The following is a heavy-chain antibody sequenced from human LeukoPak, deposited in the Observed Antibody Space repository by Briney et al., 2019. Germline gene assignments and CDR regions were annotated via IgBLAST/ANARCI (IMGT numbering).Heavy chain of an antibody. CDR3: VRGGFSSGYAY. Sequence: ASVNVSCKASGYTFNIYDISWVRQAPGQGLEWMGWVSTSDGKTNYAQKVGGRVTMTTDTSTTTAYMELRSLRSADTAVYYCVRGGFSSGYAYWGQGTLVTVSS. V-gene: IGHV1-18*01. CDR1: GYTFNIYD. CDR2: VSTSDGKT. D-gene: IGHD5-18*01. J-gene: IGHJ4*02.